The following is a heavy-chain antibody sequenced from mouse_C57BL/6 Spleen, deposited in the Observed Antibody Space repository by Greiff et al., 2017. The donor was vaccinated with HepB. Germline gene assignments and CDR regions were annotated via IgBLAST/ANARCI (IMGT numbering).Heavy chain of an antibody. D-gene: IGHD1-1*01. CDR2: INPYNGGT. Sequence: VQLQQSGPVLVKPGASVKMSCKASGYTFTDYYMNWVKQSHGKSLEWIGVINPYNGGTSYNQKFKGKATLTVDKSSSTAYMELNSLTSEDSAVYYCARGHYGSSHYAMDYWGQGTSVTVSS. CDR3: ARGHYGSSHYAMDY. J-gene: IGHJ4*01. V-gene: IGHV1-19*01. CDR1: GYTFTDYY.